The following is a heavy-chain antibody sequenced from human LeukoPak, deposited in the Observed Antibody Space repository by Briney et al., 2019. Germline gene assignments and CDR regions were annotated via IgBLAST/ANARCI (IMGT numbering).Heavy chain of an antibody. Sequence: PSETLSLTCDVSGGSIDTHYWTWIRQSPGRGLEWIGLIYYSGSAIYKPFLKSRVTISEDKSKNQIYLTMTSVTAADTAVYYCARVDGGRSGIYYFDFWGQGTLVIVSS. V-gene: IGHV4-59*11. CDR2: IYYSGSA. CDR1: GGSIDTHY. J-gene: IGHJ4*02. D-gene: IGHD4-23*01. CDR3: ARVDGGRSGIYYFDF.